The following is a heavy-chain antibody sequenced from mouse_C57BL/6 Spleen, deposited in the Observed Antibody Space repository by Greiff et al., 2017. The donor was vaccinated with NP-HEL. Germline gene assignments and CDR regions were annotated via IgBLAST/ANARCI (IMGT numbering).Heavy chain of an antibody. D-gene: IGHD1-1*02. CDR3: AREGLILWNFFAY. Sequence: VQLQQSGPELVKPGASVKMSCKASGYTFTDYNMHWVKQSHGKSLEWIGYINPNNGGTSSNQKFKGKATLTVNKSTSTAYMELRSLTSEDSAVYYCAREGLILWNFFAYWGQGTLVTVSA. J-gene: IGHJ3*01. CDR2: INPNNGGT. CDR1: GYTFTDYN. V-gene: IGHV1-22*01.